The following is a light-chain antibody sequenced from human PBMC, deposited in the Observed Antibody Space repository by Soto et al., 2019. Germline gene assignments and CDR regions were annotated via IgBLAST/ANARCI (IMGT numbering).Light chain of an antibody. CDR3: QQYETFSGT. V-gene: IGKV1-5*01. Sequence: DIQMTQSPSTLSASVGDTVTVTWRSSQSFSGWLAWYQQKPGEAPKLLIYDASALPRGVPSRFSGSGSGTKFTLTIASLQPDDVATYYCQQYETFSGTFGPGTKVDIK. CDR2: DAS. CDR1: QSFSGW. J-gene: IGKJ1*01.